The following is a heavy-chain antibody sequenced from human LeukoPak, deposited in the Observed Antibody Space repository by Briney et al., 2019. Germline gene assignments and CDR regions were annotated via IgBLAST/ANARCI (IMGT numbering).Heavy chain of an antibody. CDR3: AKSGDSSGYYLDY. D-gene: IGHD3-22*01. CDR1: VYTFTSYG. J-gene: IGHJ4*02. Sequence: ASVKVSCKASVYTFTSYGISWVRQAPGQGPEGMGWISAYNGNTNYAQKLQGRVTMTTDTSTSTAYIELRSLRSDDTAVYYCAKSGDSSGYYLDYWGQGTLVTVSS. V-gene: IGHV1-18*01. CDR2: ISAYNGNT.